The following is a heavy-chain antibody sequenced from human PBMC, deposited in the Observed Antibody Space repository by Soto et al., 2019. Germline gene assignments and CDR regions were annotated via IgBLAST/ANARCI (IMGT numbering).Heavy chain of an antibody. J-gene: IGHJ4*02. CDR3: ASQYYDFWSGSDY. V-gene: IGHV4-34*01. D-gene: IGHD3-3*01. CDR2: INHSGST. CDR1: GGSFSGYY. Sequence: QVQLQQWGAGLLKPSETLSLTCAVYGGSFSGYYWSWIRQPPGKGLEWIGEINHSGSTNYNPSLKSRATISVDTSRSQFSLKLSSVTAADTAVYYCASQYYDFWSGSDYWGQGTLVTVSS.